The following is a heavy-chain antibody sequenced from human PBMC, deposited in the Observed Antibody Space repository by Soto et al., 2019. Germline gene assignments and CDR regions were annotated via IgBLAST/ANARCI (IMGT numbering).Heavy chain of an antibody. CDR1: GFTFSSHA. CDR2: VSGSGGST. V-gene: IGHV3-23*01. Sequence: GLSLRLSCSASGFTFSSHAMNWVRQAPGKGLEWVSSVSGSGGSTYYADSVKGRFTISRDNSKNTLYLQVNSLRAEDTAVYYCAKEWLYGSGSFYYYYGMDVWGQGTTVTVSS. J-gene: IGHJ6*02. CDR3: AKEWLYGSGSFYYYYGMDV. D-gene: IGHD3-10*01.